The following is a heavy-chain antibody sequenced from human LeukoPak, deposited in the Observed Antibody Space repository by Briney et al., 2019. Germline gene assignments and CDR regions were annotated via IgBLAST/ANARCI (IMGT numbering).Heavy chain of an antibody. CDR1: GFTFTSYW. D-gene: IGHD3-10*01. Sequence: PGGSLRLSCAASGFTFTSYWMSWVRQAPGKGLEWVANLNQDGTEKFYVDSVKGRFTISRDNAKNSLFLQMNSLRVEDTAVYYCAKVAKYYFGSETYYFFEHWGQGTPVTASP. J-gene: IGHJ4*02. V-gene: IGHV3-7*01. CDR3: AKVAKYYFGSETYYFFEH. CDR2: LNQDGTEK.